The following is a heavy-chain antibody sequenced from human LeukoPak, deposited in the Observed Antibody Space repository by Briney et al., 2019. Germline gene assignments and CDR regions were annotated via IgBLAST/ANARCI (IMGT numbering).Heavy chain of an antibody. V-gene: IGHV4-59*08. CDR3: ARQGVRGVPDH. CDR2: IYYSGST. Sequence: TSETLSLTCTVSGGSISSYYWSWIRQPPGKGLEWIGYIYYSGSTNYNPSLKSRVTISVDTSKNQFSLKLSSVTAADTAVYYCARQGVRGVPDHWGQGTLVTVSS. D-gene: IGHD3-10*01. CDR1: GGSISSYY. J-gene: IGHJ4*02.